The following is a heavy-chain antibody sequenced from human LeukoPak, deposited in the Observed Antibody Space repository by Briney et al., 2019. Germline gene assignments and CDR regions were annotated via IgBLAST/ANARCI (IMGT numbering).Heavy chain of an antibody. Sequence: GGSLRLSCAASGFTFSSYGMHWVRQAPGKGLGWVAVISYDGSNKYYADSVKGRFTISRDNSKNTLYLQMNSLRAEDTAVYYCAKVTGELPNYWGQGTLVTVSS. CDR3: AKVTGELPNY. J-gene: IGHJ4*02. CDR1: GFTFSSYG. D-gene: IGHD1-26*01. CDR2: ISYDGSNK. V-gene: IGHV3-30*18.